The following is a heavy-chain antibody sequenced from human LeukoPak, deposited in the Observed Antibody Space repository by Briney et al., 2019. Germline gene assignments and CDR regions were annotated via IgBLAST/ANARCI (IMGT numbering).Heavy chain of an antibody. CDR2: INHSVST. CDR3: ARHGVEYGGYDHYYYYMDV. CDR1: GFTFCGYS. D-gene: IGHD5-12*01. J-gene: IGHJ6*03. V-gene: IGHV4-34*08. Sequence: GTLSLSCAASGFTFCGYSMDWVCQAPGKGLEWIGGINHSVSTNSKTSLKSRVTISVDTSKNQFSLKLSSVTAADTAVYYCARHGVEYGGYDHYYYYMDVGGKGTTVTIYS.